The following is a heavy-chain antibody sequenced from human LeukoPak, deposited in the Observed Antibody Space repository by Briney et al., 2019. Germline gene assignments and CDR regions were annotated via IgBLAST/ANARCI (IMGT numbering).Heavy chain of an antibody. CDR1: GFTFSSYS. J-gene: IGHJ4*02. Sequence: GGSLRLSCAASGFTFSSYSMNWVRQAPGKGLEWVSYISSSSSYIYYADSVKGRITISRDNAKNSLYLQMNSLRAEDTAVYYCARVWSGSCFDYWGQGTLVTVSS. V-gene: IGHV3-21*01. CDR3: ARVWSGSCFDY. D-gene: IGHD3-3*01. CDR2: ISSSSSYI.